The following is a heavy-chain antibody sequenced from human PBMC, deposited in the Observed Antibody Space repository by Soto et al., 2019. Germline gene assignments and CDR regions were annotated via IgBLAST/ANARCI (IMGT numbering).Heavy chain of an antibody. CDR3: APVRWFSGSSHRANYGLDV. V-gene: IGHV1-69*13. J-gene: IGHJ6*04. Sequence: SVKVSCKASGDVFRSYGMKWVRQAPGQGLEWMGGIIPIAGSTDYAQKFQGRVAITAVETTDTVYMELSRLRSEDTAGHFRAPVRWFSGSSHRANYGLDVWGKGTTVTV. D-gene: IGHD3-22*01. CDR2: IIPIAGST. CDR1: GDVFRSYG.